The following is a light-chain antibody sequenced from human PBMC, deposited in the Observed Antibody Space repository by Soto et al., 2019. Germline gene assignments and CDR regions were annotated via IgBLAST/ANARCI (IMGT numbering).Light chain of an antibody. J-gene: IGKJ1*01. V-gene: IGKV3-20*01. CDR3: QQFSRSPRT. CDR1: QSISSSY. CDR2: GAS. Sequence: EIVLTQSPGTLSLSPGERATLSCRASQSISSSYLAWYQQRPGQAPRLLIYGASSRATGIPDRFSGSGSGTDFTLTISRLEPEDFAVYYCQQFSRSPRTFGQGTKVGIK.